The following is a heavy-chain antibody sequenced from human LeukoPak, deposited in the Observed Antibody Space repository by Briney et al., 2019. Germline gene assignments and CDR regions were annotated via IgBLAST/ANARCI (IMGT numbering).Heavy chain of an antibody. CDR2: IYTSGST. CDR1: GGSISSYY. J-gene: IGHJ4*02. CDR3: ARGMNYDFWSGSYFDY. V-gene: IGHV4-4*07. D-gene: IGHD3-3*01. Sequence: SETLSLTCTVSGGSISSYYWSWIRQPAGKGLEWIGRIYTSGSTNYNPSLKSRVTMSVDTSKNRFSLKLSSVTAADTAVYYCARGMNYDFWSGSYFDYWGQGTLVTVSS.